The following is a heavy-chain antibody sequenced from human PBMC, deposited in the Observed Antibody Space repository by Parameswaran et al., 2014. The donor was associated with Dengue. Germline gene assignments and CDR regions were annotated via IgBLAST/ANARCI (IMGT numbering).Heavy chain of an antibody. D-gene: IGHD4-23*01. J-gene: IGHJ4*02. CDR2: ISWNSGTI. CDR3: AKARGGNFAFGSDY. V-gene: IGHV3-9*01. Sequence: MPGVRQAPGKGLEWVSGISWNSGTIGYADSVKGRFTISRDNAKNSLYLQMNSLRAEDTALYYCAKARGGNFAFGSDYWGQGTLVTVSS.